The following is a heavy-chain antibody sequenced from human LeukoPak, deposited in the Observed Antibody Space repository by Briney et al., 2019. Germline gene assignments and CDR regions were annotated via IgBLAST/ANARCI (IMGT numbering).Heavy chain of an antibody. CDR1: GYTFTGYY. Sequence: DSVKVSCKASGYTFTGYYMHWVRQAPGQGLEWMGWINPNSGGTNYAQKFQGRVTMTRDTSISTAYMELSRLRSDDTAVYYCARVYDFDDYYYGMDVWGQGTTVTVSS. CDR3: ARVYDFDDYYYGMDV. J-gene: IGHJ6*02. D-gene: IGHD3-3*01. CDR2: INPNSGGT. V-gene: IGHV1-2*02.